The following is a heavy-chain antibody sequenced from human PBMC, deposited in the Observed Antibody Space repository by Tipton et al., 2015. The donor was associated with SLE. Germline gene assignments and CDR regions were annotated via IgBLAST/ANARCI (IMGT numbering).Heavy chain of an antibody. Sequence: GSLRLSCTVSGGSISSYYWSWIRQPPGKGLEWIGYIYYSGSTNYNPSLKSRVTISVDTSKNQFSLKLSSVTAADTAVYYCAGTYYDFWSGHRNYFDYWGQGTLVTVSS. V-gene: IGHV4-59*08. D-gene: IGHD3-3*01. J-gene: IGHJ4*02. CDR1: GGSISSYY. CDR3: AGTYYDFWSGHRNYFDY. CDR2: IYYSGST.